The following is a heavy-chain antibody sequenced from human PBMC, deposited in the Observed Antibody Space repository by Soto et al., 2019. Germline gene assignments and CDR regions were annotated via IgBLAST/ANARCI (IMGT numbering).Heavy chain of an antibody. CDR2: IYYSGSI. Sequence: SETLSLTCTVSGGSINSGDYYWSWIRQPPGKGLEWIGYIYYSGSIFYNPSLESRVTISIDTSKNQFSLKLSSVTAADTAVYYCARDDCRGTRCSYYYGMDVWGQGTTVT. CDR1: GGSINSGDYY. D-gene: IGHD2-15*01. V-gene: IGHV4-30-4*01. CDR3: ARDDCRGTRCSYYYGMDV. J-gene: IGHJ6*02.